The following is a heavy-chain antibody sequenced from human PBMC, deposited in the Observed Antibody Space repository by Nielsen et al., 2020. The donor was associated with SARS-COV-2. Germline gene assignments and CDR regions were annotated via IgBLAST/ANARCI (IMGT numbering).Heavy chain of an antibody. CDR1: GGSISSYY. V-gene: IGHV4-59*08. CDR3: TRVIAAAGTGAFDS. CDR2: IYYSGST. Sequence: SETLSLTCTVSGGSISSYYWCWIRQPPGKGLEWIGYIYYSGSTNYNPSLKSRVTMSVDTSKNQFSLKVSSVTAADTAVYYCTRVIAAAGTGAFDSWGQGALVTVSS. J-gene: IGHJ4*02. D-gene: IGHD6-13*01.